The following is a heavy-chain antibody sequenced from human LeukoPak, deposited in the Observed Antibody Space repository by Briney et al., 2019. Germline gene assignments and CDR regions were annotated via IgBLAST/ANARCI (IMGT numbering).Heavy chain of an antibody. J-gene: IGHJ5*02. Sequence: GGSLRLSCAASGFTFSSYAMHWVRQAPGKGLEWVAVISYDGSNKYYADSVKGRFTISRDNSKNTLYLQMNSLRAEDTAVYYCARGQRPLFDPWGQGTLVTVSS. CDR3: ARGQRPLFDP. CDR1: GFTFSSYA. CDR2: ISYDGSNK. V-gene: IGHV3-30-3*01.